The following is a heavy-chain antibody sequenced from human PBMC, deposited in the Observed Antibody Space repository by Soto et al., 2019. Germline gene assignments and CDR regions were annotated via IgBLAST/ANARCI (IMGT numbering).Heavy chain of an antibody. V-gene: IGHV4-38-2*01. CDR1: SDSITYGYY. J-gene: IGHJ4*02. Sequence: PSETLSLTCDVSSDSITYGYYCDFIRQPPGKGLEWIGSIFHSGTTYYNPSLKSRLTISMDTSKTQFSLKLTSVTAADTAVYYCARRGSRSTSALPSYDYWGQGILVTVSS. CDR2: IFHSGTT. D-gene: IGHD1-26*01. CDR3: ARRGSRSTSALPSYDY.